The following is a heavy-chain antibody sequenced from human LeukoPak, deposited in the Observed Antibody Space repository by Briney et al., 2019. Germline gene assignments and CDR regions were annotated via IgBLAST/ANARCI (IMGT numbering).Heavy chain of an antibody. CDR3: ARGSYCSSISCYKPFDY. Sequence: GGSLRLSCAASGFTFSSYSMNWVRQAPGKGLEWVSYISSSSSTIYYADSVKGRFTISRDNAKNSLYLQMNSLRAEDTAVYYCARGSYCSSISCYKPFDYWGQGTLVTVSS. CDR1: GFTFSSYS. D-gene: IGHD2-2*02. V-gene: IGHV3-48*01. J-gene: IGHJ4*02. CDR2: ISSSSSTI.